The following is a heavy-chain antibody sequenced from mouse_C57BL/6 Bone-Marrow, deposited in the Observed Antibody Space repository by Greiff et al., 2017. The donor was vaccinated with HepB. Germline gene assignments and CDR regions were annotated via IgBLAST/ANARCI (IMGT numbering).Heavy chain of an antibody. CDR1: GFTFSDYG. D-gene: IGHD2-5*01. CDR3: AMDSNYGRDY. J-gene: IGHJ2*01. V-gene: IGHV5-17*01. Sequence: EVKLVESGGGLVKPGGSLKLSCAASGFTFSDYGMHWVRQAPEKGLEWVAYISSGSSTINYADTVKGRFTISRDKSKNTLFLQMTSLRSEDTAMYYCAMDSNYGRDYWDQGTTLTVSA. CDR2: ISSGSSTI.